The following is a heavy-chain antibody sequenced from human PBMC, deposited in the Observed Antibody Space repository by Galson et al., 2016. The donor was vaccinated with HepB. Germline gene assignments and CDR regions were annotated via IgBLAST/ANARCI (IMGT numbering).Heavy chain of an antibody. V-gene: IGHV3-23*01. CDR3: VGDRISWH. CDR1: GFTFSNYP. Sequence: SLRLSCAASGFTFSNYPMNWVRQAPGKGLQWVSTIAARSDGSYYEDSVRGRFTISSDNAKDTVYLQMNSLRAEDTAVYYCVGDRISWHWGQGTLVTVSS. D-gene: IGHD3-10*01. CDR2: IAARSDGS. J-gene: IGHJ4*02.